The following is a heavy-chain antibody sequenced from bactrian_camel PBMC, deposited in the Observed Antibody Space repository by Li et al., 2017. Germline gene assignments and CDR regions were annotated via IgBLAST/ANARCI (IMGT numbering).Heavy chain of an antibody. D-gene: IGHD3*01. CDR3: AAAWRGVRLPYEVNY. Sequence: VQLVESGGGLVQPGGSLRLSCAASGFTFSSYAMSWVRQAPGKGLEWVSAINSDGATTYYADSVKGRFTISRDNAQNTLYLQLNSLKPEDTAVYYCAAAWRGVRLPYEVNYWGQGTQVTVS. CDR2: INSDGATT. CDR1: GFTFSSYA. V-gene: IGHV3S31*01. J-gene: IGHJ4*01.